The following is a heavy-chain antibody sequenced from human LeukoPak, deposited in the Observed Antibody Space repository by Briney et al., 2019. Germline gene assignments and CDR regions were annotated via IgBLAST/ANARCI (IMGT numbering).Heavy chain of an antibody. J-gene: IGHJ4*01. CDR1: GFTFSSYW. CDR3: ARAQFPYSSTWTDC. CDR2: ISGDVSYT. V-gene: IGHV3-74*01. D-gene: IGHD6-13*01. Sequence: GGSLRLSCAASGFTFSSYWMHWVRQTPEKGLVWVSLISGDVSYTTYADSVKGRFTISRDNAKNTLYLQMNSLRAEDTAVYYCARAQFPYSSTWTDCWGRGTLVTVSS.